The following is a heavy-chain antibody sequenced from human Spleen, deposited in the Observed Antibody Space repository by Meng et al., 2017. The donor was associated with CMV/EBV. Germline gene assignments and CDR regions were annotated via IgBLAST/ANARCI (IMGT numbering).Heavy chain of an antibody. CDR3: ARETHNEFWNGYLYYGMDV. CDR1: GFTFSDFY. D-gene: IGHD3-3*01. Sequence: GGSLRLSCAASGFTFSDFYMSWIRQAPGKGLEWLSYMSGSGSTIYFADSVKGRFTVSRDNAKNSLYLQMNSLRADDTAVYYCARETHNEFWNGYLYYGMDVWGQGTTVTVSS. V-gene: IGHV3-11*01. J-gene: IGHJ6*02. CDR2: MSGSGSTI.